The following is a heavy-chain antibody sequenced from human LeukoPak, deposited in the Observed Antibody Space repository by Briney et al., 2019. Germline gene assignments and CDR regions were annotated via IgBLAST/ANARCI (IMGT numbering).Heavy chain of an antibody. CDR1: GDSINSLDL. V-gene: IGHV4-4*02. D-gene: IGHD1-26*01. Sequence: SETLSLTCTVSGDSINSLDLWSWVRQPPGKGLEWIGEMYLSGTTHSNPSVKSRVTISVDTSKNQFSLKLSSVTAADTAVYYCAKDSGSYFVVGAFDIWGQGTMVTVSS. CDR2: MYLSGTT. J-gene: IGHJ3*02. CDR3: AKDSGSYFVVGAFDI.